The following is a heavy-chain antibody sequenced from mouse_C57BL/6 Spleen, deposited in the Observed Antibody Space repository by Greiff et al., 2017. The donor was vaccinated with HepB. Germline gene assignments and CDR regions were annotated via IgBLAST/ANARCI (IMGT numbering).Heavy chain of an antibody. CDR1: GFSFNTYA. CDR3: LRHGSYLGAMDY. CDR2: IRSKSNNYAT. V-gene: IGHV10-1*01. J-gene: IGHJ4*01. Sequence: EVQLVESGGGLVQPKGSLKLSCAASGFSFNTYAMNWVRQAPGKGLEWVARIRSKSNNYATYYADSVKDRFTISRDDSESMLYLQMNNLKTEDTAMYYCLRHGSYLGAMDYWGQGTSVTVSS. D-gene: IGHD2-10*01.